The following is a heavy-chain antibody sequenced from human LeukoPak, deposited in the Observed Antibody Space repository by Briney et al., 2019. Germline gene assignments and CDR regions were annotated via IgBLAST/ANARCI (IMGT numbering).Heavy chain of an antibody. CDR3: ARDLPVVTAIQHIDY. V-gene: IGHV3-23*01. J-gene: IGHJ4*02. D-gene: IGHD2-21*02. Sequence: QPGMSLRLSCEASGFTFSTYGLSWVRQAPGKGLEWVSAISASGSRTHFADSVAGRFTISRDNSRNTLYLQMNSLRAEDTAVYYCARDLPVVTAIQHIDYWGQGTLVTVSS. CDR1: GFTFSTYG. CDR2: ISASGSRT.